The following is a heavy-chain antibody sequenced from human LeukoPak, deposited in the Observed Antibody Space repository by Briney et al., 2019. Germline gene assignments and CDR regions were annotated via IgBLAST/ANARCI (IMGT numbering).Heavy chain of an antibody. V-gene: IGHV4-59*08. J-gene: IGHJ4*02. CDR1: GGSISSYY. CDR2: IYYSGST. D-gene: IGHD3-10*01. Sequence: SETLSLTCTVSGGSISSYYWSWIRQPPGKGLEWIGYIYYSGSTNYNPSLKSRVTISVDTSKNQFSLKLSSVTAADTAVYYCARVIDYYGSGSYLFDYWGQGTLVTVSS. CDR3: ARVIDYYGSGSYLFDY.